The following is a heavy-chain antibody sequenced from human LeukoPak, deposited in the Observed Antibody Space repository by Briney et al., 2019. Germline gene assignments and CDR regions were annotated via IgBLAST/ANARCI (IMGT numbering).Heavy chain of an antibody. Sequence: PGGSLRLSCTASGFTFNNYAMSWVRQAPGRGLEWVSGISGNGGTTHYADSVKGRFTISRDNSRNTVFLQMNSLRAEETAIYYCAKLPAAIRTLDYWGQGTLVTVSS. CDR1: GFTFNNYA. D-gene: IGHD2-2*02. J-gene: IGHJ4*02. CDR3: AKLPAAIRTLDY. CDR2: ISGNGGTT. V-gene: IGHV3-23*01.